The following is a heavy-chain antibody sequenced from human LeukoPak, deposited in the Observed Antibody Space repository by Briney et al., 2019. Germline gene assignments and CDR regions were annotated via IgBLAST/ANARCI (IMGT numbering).Heavy chain of an antibody. CDR1: GYSFTSYW. D-gene: IGHD4-17*01. V-gene: IGHV5-51*01. CDR3: ARHQGRYGDYAEVWFDP. Sequence: GESLKISCMGSGYSFTSYWIGWVRQMPGKGLEWMGIIYPGDSDTRYSPSFQGQVTISADKSISTAYLQWSSLKASDTAMYYCARHQGRYGDYAEVWFDPWGQGTLVTVSS. J-gene: IGHJ5*02. CDR2: IYPGDSDT.